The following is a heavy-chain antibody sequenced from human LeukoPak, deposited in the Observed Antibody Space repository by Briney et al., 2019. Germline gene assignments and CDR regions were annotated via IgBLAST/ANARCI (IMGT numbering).Heavy chain of an antibody. CDR1: GYAFISYS. Sequence: GASVKVSCKASGYAFISYSIHWVRLAPGRGLEWMGVITPISGTPTYAQRFQGRVTMTRDTSTSTAYMELSSLRSEDTAVYYCARFVAGARYYYGMDVWGQGTTVTVSS. CDR2: ITPISGTP. D-gene: IGHD3-10*01. CDR3: ARFVAGARYYYGMDV. V-gene: IGHV1-46*01. J-gene: IGHJ6*02.